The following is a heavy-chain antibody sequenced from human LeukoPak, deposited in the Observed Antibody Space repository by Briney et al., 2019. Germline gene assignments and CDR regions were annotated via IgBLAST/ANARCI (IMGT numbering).Heavy chain of an antibody. Sequence: PGGSLRLSCAASGFTVSSNYMSWVRQAPGKGLEWVSVIYSGGSTYYADSVKGRFTISGDNSKNTLYLQMNSLRAEDTAVYYCARAGASSWYPPQPYYYYYGMDVWGQGTTVTVSS. CDR1: GFTVSSNY. CDR2: IYSGGST. J-gene: IGHJ6*02. V-gene: IGHV3-53*01. CDR3: ARAGASSWYPPQPYYYYYGMDV. D-gene: IGHD6-13*01.